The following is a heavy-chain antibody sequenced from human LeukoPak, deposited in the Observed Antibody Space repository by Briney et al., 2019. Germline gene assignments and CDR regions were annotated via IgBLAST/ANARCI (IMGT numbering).Heavy chain of an antibody. V-gene: IGHV3-53*01. D-gene: IGHD1-26*01. CDR3: AREMYSGMYNDAFDI. J-gene: IGHJ3*02. Sequence: WGSLRLSCTASGFTVSSNYMSWVRQAPGKGLEWVSVIRSDGSTNHADSVKGRFTISRDNSKNTLYLQMNNLRAEDTAMYYCAREMYSGMYNDAFDIWGQGTKVTVSS. CDR2: IRSDGST. CDR1: GFTVSSNY.